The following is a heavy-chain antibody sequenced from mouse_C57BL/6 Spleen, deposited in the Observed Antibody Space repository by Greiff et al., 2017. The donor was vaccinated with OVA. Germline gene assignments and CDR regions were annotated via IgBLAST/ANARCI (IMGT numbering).Heavy chain of an antibody. D-gene: IGHD1-1*01. V-gene: IGHV1-50*01. Sequence: QVQLKQPGAELVKPGASVKLSCKASGYTFTSYWMQWVKQRPGQGLEWIGEIDPSDSYTNYNQKFKGKATLTVDTSSSTAYMQLSSLTSEDSAVYYCARDLNYGSSYDYFDYWGQGTTLTVSS. CDR2: IDPSDSYT. CDR3: ARDLNYGSSYDYFDY. CDR1: GYTFTSYW. J-gene: IGHJ2*01.